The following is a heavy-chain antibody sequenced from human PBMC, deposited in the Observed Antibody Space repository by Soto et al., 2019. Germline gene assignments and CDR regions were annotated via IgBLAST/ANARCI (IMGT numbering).Heavy chain of an antibody. CDR3: ARDVDADFRTDFDY. Sequence: GGSLRLSCAASGFTFSSYAMSWVRQAPGKGLEWVSAISGSGGSTYYADSVKGRFTISRDNSKNTPYLQMDRLRAEDTALYYCARDVDADFRTDFDYWGRGTLVTVSS. CDR1: GFTFSSYA. CDR2: ISGSGGST. V-gene: IGHV3-23*01. J-gene: IGHJ4*02. D-gene: IGHD4-17*01.